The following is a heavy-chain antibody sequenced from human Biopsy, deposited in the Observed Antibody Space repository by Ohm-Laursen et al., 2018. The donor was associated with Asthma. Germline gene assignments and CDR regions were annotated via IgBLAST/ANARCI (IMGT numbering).Heavy chain of an antibody. Sequence: SVTASCKASGYTFRSYGVSWVRQAPGQCLEWMGWISPFTGDTHFGQKFQGRVTMTTDTSTDTAYMELRSLRSDDTAVYYCARHPYNFGGFDYWGQGSLVLASS. CDR2: ISPFTGDT. V-gene: IGHV1-18*04. D-gene: IGHD5-24*01. CDR3: ARHPYNFGGFDY. CDR1: GYTFRSYG. J-gene: IGHJ4*02.